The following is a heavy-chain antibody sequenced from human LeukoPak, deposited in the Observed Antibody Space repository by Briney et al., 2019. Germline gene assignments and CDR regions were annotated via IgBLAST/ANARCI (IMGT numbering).Heavy chain of an antibody. D-gene: IGHD6-6*01. CDR2: INHSGST. CDR1: GGSISNYY. Sequence: SETLSLTCTVSGGSISNYYWSWIRQPPGKGLEWIGEINHSGSTNYNPSLKSRVTISVDTSKNQFSLKLSSVTAADTAVYYCAGSIAARPDYWGQGTLVTVSS. V-gene: IGHV4-34*01. J-gene: IGHJ4*02. CDR3: AGSIAARPDY.